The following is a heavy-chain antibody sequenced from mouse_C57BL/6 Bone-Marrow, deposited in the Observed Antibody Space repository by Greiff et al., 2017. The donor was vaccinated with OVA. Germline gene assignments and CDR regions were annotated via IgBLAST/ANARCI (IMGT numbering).Heavy chain of an antibody. CDR2: IDPSDSYT. CDR3: ARRNDYDDYAMDD. CDR1: GYTFTSYW. Sequence: VQLQQPGAELVRPGTSVKLSCKASGYTFTSYWMHWVKQRPGQGLEWIGVIDPSDSYTNYNQKFKGKATLTVDTSSSTAYMQLSSLTSEDSAVYYCARRNDYDDYAMDDWGQGTSVTVSS. D-gene: IGHD2-4*01. V-gene: IGHV1-59*01. J-gene: IGHJ4*01.